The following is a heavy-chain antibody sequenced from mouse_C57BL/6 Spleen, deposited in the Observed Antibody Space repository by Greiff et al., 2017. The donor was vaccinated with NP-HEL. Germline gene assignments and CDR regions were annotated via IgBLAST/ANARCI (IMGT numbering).Heavy chain of an antibody. V-gene: IGHV1-64*01. CDR1: GYTFTSYW. CDR2: IHPNSGST. Sequence: QVQLQQPGAELVKPGASVKLSCKASGYTFTSYWMHWVKQRPGQGLEWIGMIHPNSGSTNYNEKFKSKATLTVDKSSSTAYMQLSSLTSEDSAVYYCSRRTTVVANSMDYWGQGTSVTVSS. D-gene: IGHD1-1*01. CDR3: SRRTTVVANSMDY. J-gene: IGHJ4*01.